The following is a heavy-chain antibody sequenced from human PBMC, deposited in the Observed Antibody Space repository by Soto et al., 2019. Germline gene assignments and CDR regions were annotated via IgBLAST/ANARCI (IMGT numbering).Heavy chain of an antibody. CDR1: GGSISSYY. V-gene: IGHV4-59*01. D-gene: IGHD3-22*01. J-gene: IGHJ3*02. CDR2: IYYSGST. CDR3: ARDPGWRRGWRDAFDI. Sequence: PSETLSLTCTVSGGSISSYYWSWIRQPPGKGLEWIGYIYYSGSTNYNPSLKSRVTISVDTSKNQFSLKLSSVTAADTAVYYCARDPGWRRGWRDAFDIWGQGTMVTVSS.